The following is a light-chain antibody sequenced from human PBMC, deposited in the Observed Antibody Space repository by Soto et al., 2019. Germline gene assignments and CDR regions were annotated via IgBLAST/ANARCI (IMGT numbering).Light chain of an antibody. CDR2: DAS. V-gene: IGKV1-5*01. CDR3: QQYNSYWT. J-gene: IGKJ1*01. CDR1: QSISGW. Sequence: DIHMPQSPSTLSASVGDRVIITCRASQSISGWLAWYQQKPGKAPKLLIYDASSLESGVPSRFSGSGSGTEFTLTISSLQSDDFATYYCQQYNSYWTFGKGTKVDIK.